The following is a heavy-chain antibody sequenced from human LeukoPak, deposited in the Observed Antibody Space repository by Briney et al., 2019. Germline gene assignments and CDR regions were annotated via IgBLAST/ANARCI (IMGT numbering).Heavy chain of an antibody. Sequence: GGSLRLSCAASGFTFSSYSMNWVRQAPGKGLEWVSSISSSSSYIYYVDSVKGRFTISRDNAKNSLYLQMNSLRAEDTAVYYCARDSVVVVPAAHADDAFDIWGQGTMVTVSS. CDR3: ARDSVVVVPAAHADDAFDI. CDR2: ISSSSSYI. J-gene: IGHJ3*02. V-gene: IGHV3-21*01. CDR1: GFTFSSYS. D-gene: IGHD2-2*01.